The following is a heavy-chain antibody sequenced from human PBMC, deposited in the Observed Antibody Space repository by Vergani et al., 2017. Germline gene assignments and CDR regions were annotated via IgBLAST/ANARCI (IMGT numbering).Heavy chain of an antibody. D-gene: IGHD2-2*01. CDR2: INHSGST. V-gene: IGHV4-34*01. Sequence: QVQLQQWGAGLLKPSETLSLTCAVYGGSFSGYYWSWIRQPPGKGLEWSGEINHSGSTNYNPSLKSRVTISVDTSKNQFSLKLSSVTAADTAVYYCASKNCSSTSCYLGWFDPWGQGTLVTVSS. J-gene: IGHJ5*02. CDR1: GGSFSGYY. CDR3: ASKNCSSTSCYLGWFDP.